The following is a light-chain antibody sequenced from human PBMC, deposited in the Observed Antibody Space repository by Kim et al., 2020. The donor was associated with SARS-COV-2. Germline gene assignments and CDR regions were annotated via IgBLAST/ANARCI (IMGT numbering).Light chain of an antibody. CDR1: NIGSKS. J-gene: IGLJ1*01. Sequence: AAGKTARIICGGNNIGSKSVHWYQKKPGQAPVLVIYYDSDRPSGIPERFSGSNSGNTATLTISRVEAGDEADYYCQVWDSSSDHRVFGTGTKVTVL. CDR2: YDS. CDR3: QVWDSSSDHRV. V-gene: IGLV3-21*04.